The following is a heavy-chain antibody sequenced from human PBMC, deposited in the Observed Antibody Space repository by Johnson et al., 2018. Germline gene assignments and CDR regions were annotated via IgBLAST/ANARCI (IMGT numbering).Heavy chain of an antibody. Sequence: QVQLVQSGGGVVQPGRSLRLSCAASGFTFSSYGMHWVRQAPGKGLEWVAVIWYDGSNKYYADSVKGRFTISRDNSKNTLYLQMKSLRAEDTAVYYCARVSGGITGTSYYYYGMDVWGQGTTVTVSS. J-gene: IGHJ6*02. CDR3: ARVSGGITGTSYYYYGMDV. V-gene: IGHV3-33*01. D-gene: IGHD1-20*01. CDR2: IWYDGSNK. CDR1: GFTFSSYG.